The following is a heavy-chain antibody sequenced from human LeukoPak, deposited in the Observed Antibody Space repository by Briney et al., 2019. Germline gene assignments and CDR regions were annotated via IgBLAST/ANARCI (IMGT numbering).Heavy chain of an antibody. CDR2: INPNSGGT. V-gene: IGHV1-2*02. Sequence: ASVKVSCKASGYTFTAQYMHWVRQAPGQGLEWMGWINPNSGGTNYAQKFQGRVTMTRDTSISTAYMELSRLTSDDTAVYYCARDDSGWYLNWFDPWGLGTLVIVSS. D-gene: IGHD6-19*01. CDR3: ARDDSGWYLNWFDP. J-gene: IGHJ5*02. CDR1: GYTFTAQY.